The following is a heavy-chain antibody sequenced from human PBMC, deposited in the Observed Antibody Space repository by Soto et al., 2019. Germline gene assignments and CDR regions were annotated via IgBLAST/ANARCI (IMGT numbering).Heavy chain of an antibody. J-gene: IGHJ4*02. CDR1: GFAFISHS. CDR3: AKGRVDTAYFDC. CDR2: ISSSGISI. V-gene: IGHV3-48*02. D-gene: IGHD2-15*01. Sequence: PGGSLRLSCAASGFAFISHSMYWVRQAPGKGLEWVSYISSSGISIHYADSVKGRFTISRDNARNSLSLQMNSLRDDDTAVYYCAKGRVDTAYFDCWGQGTLVTVSS.